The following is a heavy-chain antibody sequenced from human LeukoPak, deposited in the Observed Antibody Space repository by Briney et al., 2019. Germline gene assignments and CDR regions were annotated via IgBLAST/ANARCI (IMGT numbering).Heavy chain of an antibody. CDR1: GGSINSYY. V-gene: IGHV4-59*08. CDR3: ARQRNWFDP. J-gene: IGHJ5*02. Sequence: PSETLSLTCTVSGGSINSYYWSWIRQPPGKGLEWIGYIYYSGSTNYNPSLKSRVTISVDTSKNQFSLKLSSVTAADTAVYYCARQRNWFDPWGQGTLVTVSS. CDR2: IYYSGST.